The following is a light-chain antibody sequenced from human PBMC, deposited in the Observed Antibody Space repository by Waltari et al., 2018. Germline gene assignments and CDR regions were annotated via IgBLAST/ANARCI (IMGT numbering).Light chain of an antibody. J-gene: IGKJ4*01. CDR2: KAS. CDR3: QQYNSYPLT. Sequence: PSTLSSSVGDRVTITCRASQSISSWLAWYQQKPGKAPKLLIYKASSLESGVPSRFSGSGSGTEFTLTISSLQPDDFATYYCQQYNSYPLTFGGGTKVEIK. CDR1: QSISSW. V-gene: IGKV1-5*03.